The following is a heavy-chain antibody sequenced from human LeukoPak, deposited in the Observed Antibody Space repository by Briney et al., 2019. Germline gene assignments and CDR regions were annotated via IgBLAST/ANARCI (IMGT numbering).Heavy chain of an antibody. Sequence: GASVKVSCTASGGTFSSYAISWVRQAPGQGLEWMGGIIPIFGTANYAQKFQGRVTITADESTSTAYMELSSLRFEDTAVYYCARALYCSSTSCPYYYGMDVWGQGTTVTVSS. V-gene: IGHV1-69*13. D-gene: IGHD2-2*01. J-gene: IGHJ6*02. CDR2: IIPIFGTA. CDR3: ARALYCSSTSCPYYYGMDV. CDR1: GGTFSSYA.